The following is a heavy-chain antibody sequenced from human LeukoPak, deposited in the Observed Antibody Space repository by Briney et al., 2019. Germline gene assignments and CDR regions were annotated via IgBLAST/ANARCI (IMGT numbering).Heavy chain of an antibody. Sequence: GESLKISSKGSGYSFTSYWISWVRQMPGKGLEWMGRIDPSDSYTNYSPSFQGHVTISADKSISTAYLQWSSLKASDTAMYYCTRQIQTHYYYTSGYPDYWAQGTLVTVSS. V-gene: IGHV5-10-1*01. CDR2: IDPSDSYT. CDR3: TRQIQTHYYYTSGYPDY. J-gene: IGHJ4*02. D-gene: IGHD3-22*01. CDR1: GYSFTSYW.